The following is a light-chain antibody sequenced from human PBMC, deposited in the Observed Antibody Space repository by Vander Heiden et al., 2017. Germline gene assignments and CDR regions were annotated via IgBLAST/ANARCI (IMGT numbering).Light chain of an antibody. Sequence: QSVLPQPPSPSATPAQTVTISCSGSSSNIGSHDVNWYQHLPGTAPKLLIYKNNQRPSRVPDRFSGSKSGTSASLAISGLQSEDEADYYCAAWDDSLNGLFGGGTKLTVL. V-gene: IGLV1-44*01. J-gene: IGLJ2*01. CDR1: SSNIGSHD. CDR2: KNN. CDR3: AAWDDSLNGL.